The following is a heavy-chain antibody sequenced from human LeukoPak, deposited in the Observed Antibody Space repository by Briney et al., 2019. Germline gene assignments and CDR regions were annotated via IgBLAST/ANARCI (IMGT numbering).Heavy chain of an antibody. CDR1: GGSLSSYY. CDR3: VRHYYDSGTAKGYFQH. CDR2: LYYTGST. Sequence: WEPLSLTCAVPGGSLSSYYWSWIRQPHGAGPESIGYLYYTGSTNYNPSLKSRVTISLDSSTNQFSLNLNALTIADTAVYYCVRHYYDSGTAKGYFQHWGLGTLVTVSS. V-gene: IGHV4-59*01. D-gene: IGHD3-10*01. J-gene: IGHJ1*01.